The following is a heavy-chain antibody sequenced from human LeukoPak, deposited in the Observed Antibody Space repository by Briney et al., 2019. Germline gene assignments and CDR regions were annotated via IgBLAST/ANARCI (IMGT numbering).Heavy chain of an antibody. CDR3: ARDGGSGTPDEHFDP. D-gene: IGHD3-10*01. V-gene: IGHV3-21*01. Sequence: GGSLRLSCAASGFTFSSYSMNWVRQAPGKGLEWVSSISSSSSYIYYADSVKGRFTISRDNAKNSLYLQMNSLRAEDTAVYYCARDGGSGTPDEHFDPWGQGTLVTVSS. CDR2: ISSSSSYI. J-gene: IGHJ5*02. CDR1: GFTFSSYS.